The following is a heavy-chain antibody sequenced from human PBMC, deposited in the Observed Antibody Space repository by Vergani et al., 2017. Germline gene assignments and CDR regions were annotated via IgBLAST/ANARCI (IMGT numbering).Heavy chain of an antibody. V-gene: IGHV4-59*01. CDR3: ASDTHSRQRADR. CDR2: IHYSENT. J-gene: IGHJ5*02. CDR1: FDSIRNFY. Sequence: QVQLQESGPGLVKSSETLSLTCSVSFDSIRNFYCNWIRQPPGKGLEWIGSIHYSENTNYNPSLKTRVTISVDTSKNQFSLTLTSVTAADTAVYYCASDTHSRQRADRWGQGILVTVTS. D-gene: IGHD4-11*01.